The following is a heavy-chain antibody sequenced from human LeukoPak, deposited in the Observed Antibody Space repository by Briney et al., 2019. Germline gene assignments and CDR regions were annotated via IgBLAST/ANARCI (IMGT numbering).Heavy chain of an antibody. V-gene: IGHV4-39*01. D-gene: IGHD3-10*01. CDR2: IYYSGST. J-gene: IGHJ6*03. CDR3: ARSSLLWFGELYHYHYYMDV. CDR1: GGSISSSSYY. Sequence: SETLSLTCTVSGGSISSSSYYWGWIRQPPGKGLEWIGSIYYSGSTYYNPSLKSRVTISVDTSKNQFSLKLSSVTAADTAVYYCARSSLLWFGELYHYHYYMDVWGKGTTVTISS.